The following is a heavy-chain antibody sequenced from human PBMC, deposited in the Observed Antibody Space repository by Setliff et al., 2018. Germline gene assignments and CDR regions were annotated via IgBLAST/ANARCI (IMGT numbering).Heavy chain of an antibody. CDR3: ARVAGRGRYWYFDL. CDR2: INKDGDGT. Sequence: PGGSLRLSCEASGFSFNNYWMYWVRQVPGKGLVWVSGINKDGDGTRYADSVRGRFTISRDNSKNTLYLQMNSLRAEDTAVYYCARVAGRGRYWYFDLWGRGTLVTVSS. V-gene: IGHV3-74*01. CDR1: GFSFNNYW. J-gene: IGHJ2*01.